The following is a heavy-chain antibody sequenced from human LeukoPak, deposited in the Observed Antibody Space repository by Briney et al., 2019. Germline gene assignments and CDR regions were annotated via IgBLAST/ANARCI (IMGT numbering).Heavy chain of an antibody. J-gene: IGHJ4*02. Sequence: GGSLRLSCAASGFTFSSFWMTWVRQAPGKGLEWVANMNQDGRRKYYMDSVKGRFTISRDNAKNSLYLQMNSLRAEDTAVYYCARAYSYCGGDCYPYYFDYWGQGTLVTVSS. CDR3: ARAYSYCGGDCYPYYFDY. CDR2: MNQDGRRK. CDR1: GFTFSSFW. V-gene: IGHV3-7*01. D-gene: IGHD2-21*02.